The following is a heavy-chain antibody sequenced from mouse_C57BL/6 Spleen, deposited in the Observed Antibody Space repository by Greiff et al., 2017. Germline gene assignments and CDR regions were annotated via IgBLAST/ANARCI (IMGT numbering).Heavy chain of an antibody. Sequence: DVQLQESGPGLVKPSQSLSLTCSVTGYSITSGYYWNWIRQFPGNKLEWMGYISYDGSNNYNPSLKNRISITRDTSKNQFFLKLNSVTTEDTATYYCARYYGRSNWYFDVWGTGTTVTVSS. J-gene: IGHJ1*03. CDR2: ISYDGSN. CDR3: ARYYGRSNWYFDV. D-gene: IGHD1-1*01. CDR1: GYSITSGYY. V-gene: IGHV3-6*01.